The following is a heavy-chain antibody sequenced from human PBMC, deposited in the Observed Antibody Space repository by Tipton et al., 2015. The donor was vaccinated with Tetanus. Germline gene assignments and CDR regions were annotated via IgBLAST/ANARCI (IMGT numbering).Heavy chain of an antibody. D-gene: IGHD6-19*01. CDR1: GDSFSGGGY. V-gene: IGHV4-31*03. Sequence: TLSLTCTVSGDSFSGGGYWTRIRQHPGKGLEWIGYIYYSGHTHYHPSLRGRVDISLDTSQNQVSLNLRSVTAADTAIYYCARDRKEQWLSQIRYGMDVWGQGTKVTVSS. J-gene: IGHJ6*02. CDR2: IYYSGHT. CDR3: ARDRKEQWLSQIRYGMDV.